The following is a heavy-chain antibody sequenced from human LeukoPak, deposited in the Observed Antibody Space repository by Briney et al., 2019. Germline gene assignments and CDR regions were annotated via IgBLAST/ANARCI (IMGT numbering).Heavy chain of an antibody. CDR2: ISESGVNT. V-gene: IGHV3-23*01. CDR1: GFTFSSYA. Sequence: PGGSLRLSCAASGFTFSSYAMAWVRQAPGKGLEWVSAISESGVNTYCADSVKGRFTVSRDNSKNTLYLQMNSLRAEDTAVYYCAKDSGSFDYWGQGTLVTVSS. D-gene: IGHD1-26*01. J-gene: IGHJ4*02. CDR3: AKDSGSFDY.